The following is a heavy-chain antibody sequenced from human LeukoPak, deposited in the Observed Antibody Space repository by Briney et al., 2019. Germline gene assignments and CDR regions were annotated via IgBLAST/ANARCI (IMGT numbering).Heavy chain of an antibody. Sequence: ASVKVSCKASGYTFTSYYMHWVRQAPGQGLEWMGIINPSGGSTSYAQKLQGRVTMTTDTSTSTAYMELRSLRSDDTAVYYCARYYDYVWGSYRYSALDYWGQGTLVTVSS. CDR2: INPSGGST. CDR1: GYTFTSYY. D-gene: IGHD3-16*02. V-gene: IGHV1-46*01. CDR3: ARYYDYVWGSYRYSALDY. J-gene: IGHJ4*02.